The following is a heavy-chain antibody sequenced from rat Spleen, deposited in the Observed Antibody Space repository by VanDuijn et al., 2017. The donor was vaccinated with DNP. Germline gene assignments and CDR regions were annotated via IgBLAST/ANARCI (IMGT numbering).Heavy chain of an antibody. CDR2: IQNGGST. CDR3: ARDQDYYYDGGYYPTLDA. CDR1: DFSLTDYS. Sequence: QVQLKESGPGLVQPSQTLSLTCTVSDFSLTDYSIHWVRQPPGKGLEWLGRIQNGGSTDYNSALKSRLSISRDTSKSQVFLKMNSLQTEDTAMYFCARDQDYYYDGGYYPTLDAWGQGTSVTVSS. D-gene: IGHD1-12*02. J-gene: IGHJ4*01. V-gene: IGHV2-19*01.